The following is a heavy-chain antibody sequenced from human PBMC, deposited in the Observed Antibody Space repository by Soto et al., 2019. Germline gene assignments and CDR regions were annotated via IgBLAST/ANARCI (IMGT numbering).Heavy chain of an antibody. J-gene: IGHJ4*02. V-gene: IGHV4-39*02. D-gene: IGHD6-13*01. CDR2: IYYSGTT. Sequence: SETLSLTCAVSGGSISSSSHHWGWIRQPPGQGLEWVGSIYYSGTTYYNPSLKSRLTISVDTSKNQFSLRLSSVTAADTAVYYFAREKDSAGDSWGQGTLVTVS. CDR3: AREKDSAGDS. CDR1: GGSISSSSHH.